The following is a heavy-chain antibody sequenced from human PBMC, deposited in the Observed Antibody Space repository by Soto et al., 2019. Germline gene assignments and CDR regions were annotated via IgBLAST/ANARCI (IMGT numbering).Heavy chain of an antibody. CDR1: GFTFGDYA. Sequence: SLRLSCTASGFTFGDYAMSWFRQAPGKGLEWVGFIRSKAYGGTTEYAASVKGRFTISRDDSKSIAYLQMNSLKTEDTAVYYCTRDLAYCGGDCYYALANYWGQGTLVTVS. CDR2: IRSKAYGGTT. J-gene: IGHJ4*02. CDR3: TRDLAYCGGDCYYALANY. V-gene: IGHV3-49*03. D-gene: IGHD2-21*02.